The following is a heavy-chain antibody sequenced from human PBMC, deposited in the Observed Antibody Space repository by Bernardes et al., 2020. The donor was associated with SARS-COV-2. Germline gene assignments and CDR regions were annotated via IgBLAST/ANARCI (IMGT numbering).Heavy chain of an antibody. V-gene: IGHV3-23*01. CDR3: ATFGVVPLAYGMDV. Sequence: GGSLRLSCAASGFTFSSYAMSWVRQAPGKGLEWVSALSGSGGSTYYADSVKGRFTISRDNSKNTLYLQMNSLRAEDTAVYYCATFGVVPLAYGMDVWGQGTTVTGSS. CDR2: LSGSGGST. J-gene: IGHJ6*02. CDR1: GFTFSSYA. D-gene: IGHD3-3*01.